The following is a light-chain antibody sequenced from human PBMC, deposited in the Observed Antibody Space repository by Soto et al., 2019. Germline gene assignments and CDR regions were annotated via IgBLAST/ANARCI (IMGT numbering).Light chain of an antibody. Sequence: QSVLAQPPSASGSPGQSVTISCTGTSSDIGVYNYVSWYQQHPGKAPKLMIYEGSRRPSGVSNRFSGSKSGNTASLTISGLQAEDEAEYYCCSYASSSTYVFGTGTKVTVL. J-gene: IGLJ1*01. V-gene: IGLV2-23*01. CDR3: CSYASSSTYV. CDR2: EGS. CDR1: SSDIGVYNY.